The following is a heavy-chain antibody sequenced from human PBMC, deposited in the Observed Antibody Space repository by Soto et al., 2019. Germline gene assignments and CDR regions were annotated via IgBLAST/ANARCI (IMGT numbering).Heavy chain of an antibody. CDR3: ARGRGYGSYGSCFNYYYYYHTDV. CDR1: GGSISSYY. J-gene: IGHJ6*02. V-gene: IGHV4-59*01. D-gene: IGHD2-15*01. Sequence: QVQLQESGPGLVKPSETLSLTCTDSGGSISSYYWSWIRQPPGKGLEWMGYIYYSGSTNYNPSLKSQVTISEVTSKAQYPLTLSSVTAADTAVYYCARGRGYGSYGSCFNYYYYYHTDVWGQCTKVIFSS. CDR2: IYYSGST.